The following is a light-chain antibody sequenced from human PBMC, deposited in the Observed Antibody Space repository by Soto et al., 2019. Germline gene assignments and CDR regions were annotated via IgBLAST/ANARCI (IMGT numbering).Light chain of an antibody. Sequence: QSALTQPASVSGSPGQSITISCTGTSSAVGSYNYVSWYQQHPGKAPKLMIYEVSNRPSGVSSRFSGSKSGNTASLTISGLQAEDEADYYCSSYTTSSTLVVFGGGTKLTVL. J-gene: IGLJ2*01. CDR3: SSYTTSSTLVV. CDR2: EVS. V-gene: IGLV2-14*01. CDR1: SSAVGSYNY.